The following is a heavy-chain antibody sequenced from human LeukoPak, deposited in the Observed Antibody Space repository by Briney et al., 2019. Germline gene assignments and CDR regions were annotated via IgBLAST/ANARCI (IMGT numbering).Heavy chain of an antibody. D-gene: IGHD2-15*01. V-gene: IGHV3-30*18. CDR1: GFTVSSNY. Sequence: PGGSLRLSCAASGFTVSSNYMSWVRQAPGKGLEWVAVISYDGSYKYYADSVKGRFTISRDNSKNTLYLQMNSLRVEDTAVYYRAKGGPPTGAAPRPWDFNYWGQGALVTVSS. CDR2: ISYDGSYK. J-gene: IGHJ4*02. CDR3: AKGGPPTGAAPRPWDFNY.